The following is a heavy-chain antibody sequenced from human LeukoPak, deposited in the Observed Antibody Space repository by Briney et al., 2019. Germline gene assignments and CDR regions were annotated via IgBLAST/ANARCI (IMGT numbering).Heavy chain of an antibody. CDR1: GGSISTYY. D-gene: IGHD7-27*01. V-gene: IGHV4-59*01. CDR3: ARETPGAGHFDY. J-gene: IGHJ4*02. CDR2: IYHSGST. Sequence: SETLSLTCTVSGGSISTYYWNWIRQPPGKGLEWIGYIYHSGSTNYNPSLQSRVTISVDTSKNQFSLNLNSVTAADTAVYYCARETPGAGHFDYWGQGSLVTVSS.